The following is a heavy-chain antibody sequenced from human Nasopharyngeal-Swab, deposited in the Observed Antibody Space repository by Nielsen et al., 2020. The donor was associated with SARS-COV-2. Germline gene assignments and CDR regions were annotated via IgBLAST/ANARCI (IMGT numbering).Heavy chain of an antibody. Sequence: ASVKVSCKASGYTFTGYGISWVRQAPGQGLEWMGRISAYNGNTNYAQKLQGRVTMTTDTSTSTAYMELRSLRSDDTAVYYCARVGTLVMEYQLLMESDYWGQGTLVTVSS. D-gene: IGHD2-2*01. CDR3: ARVGTLVMEYQLLMESDY. CDR2: ISAYNGNT. J-gene: IGHJ4*02. V-gene: IGHV1-18*01. CDR1: GYTFTGYG.